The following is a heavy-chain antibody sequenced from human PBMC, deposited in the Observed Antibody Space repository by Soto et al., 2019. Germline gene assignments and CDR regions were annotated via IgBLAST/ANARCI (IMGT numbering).Heavy chain of an antibody. D-gene: IGHD3-22*01. Sequence: SETMSLTCTVSGGYISSGGYYWSWISKHPGKGLEWIGYIYYSGSTYYNPSLKSRVTISVDTSKNQFSLKLSSVTAADTAVYYCARSEKVDSSGYYYTTVYFDYWGQGTLVTVSS. J-gene: IGHJ4*02. CDR1: GGYISSGGYY. CDR2: IYYSGST. CDR3: ARSEKVDSSGYYYTTVYFDY. V-gene: IGHV4-31*03.